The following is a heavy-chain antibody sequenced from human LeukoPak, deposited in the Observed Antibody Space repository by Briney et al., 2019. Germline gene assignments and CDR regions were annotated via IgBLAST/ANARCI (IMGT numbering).Heavy chain of an antibody. CDR1: GFTFSTYW. CDR3: ATCSSWRFDY. Sequence: GSLRLSCAASGFTFSTYWMSGVGQAPGKSLEWVANIKEDGSEKHYVDSVKGRFTIYRDNAKDSLYLQMNSMRAEDTAVYCCATCSSWRFDYWGQGTLVTVSS. V-gene: IGHV3-7*05. CDR2: IKEDGSEK. J-gene: IGHJ4*02. D-gene: IGHD6-13*01.